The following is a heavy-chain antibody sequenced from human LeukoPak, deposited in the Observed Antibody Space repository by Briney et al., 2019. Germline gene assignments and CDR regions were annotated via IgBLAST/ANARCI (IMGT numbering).Heavy chain of an antibody. Sequence: HPGGSLRLSCAASGFTFSSYSMNWVRQAPGRGLEWVSYMSPSSSNMYYADSVKGRFTISRDNAKNSLYLHMNSLRDEDTAVYYCARAAYDSSPDYWGQGTLVTVPS. CDR2: MSPSSSNM. J-gene: IGHJ4*02. D-gene: IGHD6-13*01. CDR3: ARAAYDSSPDY. CDR1: GFTFSSYS. V-gene: IGHV3-48*02.